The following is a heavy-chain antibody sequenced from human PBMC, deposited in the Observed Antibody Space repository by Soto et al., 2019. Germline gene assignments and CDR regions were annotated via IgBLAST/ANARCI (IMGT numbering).Heavy chain of an antibody. CDR1: GFTFSTYW. CDR3: LCGGNFFIY. D-gene: IGHD3-16*01. V-gene: IGHV3-7*01. CDR2: MDQDGSET. J-gene: IGHJ4*02. Sequence: EVQLVESGGGLVQPGGSLRLSCAASGFTFSTYWMNWVRQPPGKGLEWVANMDQDGSETYYVDSVRGRFTVSRDNAKNSLYLQMNTLGAEDKSVYYCLCGGNFFIYWGQGTLVTVSP.